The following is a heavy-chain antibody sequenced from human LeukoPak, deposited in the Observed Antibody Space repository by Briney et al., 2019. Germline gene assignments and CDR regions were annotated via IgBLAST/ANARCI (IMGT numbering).Heavy chain of an antibody. Sequence: GGSLRLSCEASGFTVSSYYMSWVRQAPGKGLEWVSVIYSGGSTYYADSVKGRLTISRDNSKNTLYLQMNSLRAEDTAVYYCARGLSGDPYYFDYWGQGTLVTVSS. CDR3: ARGLSGDPYYFDY. D-gene: IGHD7-27*01. J-gene: IGHJ4*02. V-gene: IGHV3-66*02. CDR1: GFTVSSYY. CDR2: IYSGGST.